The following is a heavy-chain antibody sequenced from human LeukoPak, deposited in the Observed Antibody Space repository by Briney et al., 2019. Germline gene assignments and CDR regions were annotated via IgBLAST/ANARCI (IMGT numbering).Heavy chain of an antibody. D-gene: IGHD2-15*01. V-gene: IGHV3-23*01. J-gene: IGHJ6*03. CDR1: GFTFSSYA. CDR2: ISRSGGTT. CDR3: AKRGGTESFYYYYYMDV. Sequence: GGSLRLSWEASGFTFSSYAMSWVPQAPGKGLQWVALISRSGGTTYYADSVKGRFTISRDNSKNTLYLQMTSLRAEDTAEYYCAKRGGTESFYYYYYMDVWAKGPRSPSP.